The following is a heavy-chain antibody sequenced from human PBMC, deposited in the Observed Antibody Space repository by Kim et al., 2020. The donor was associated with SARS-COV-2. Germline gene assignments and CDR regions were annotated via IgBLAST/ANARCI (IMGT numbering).Heavy chain of an antibody. CDR2: INHSGST. CDR3: AAIGSSWSNQLGDYYYYYALDV. CDR1: GGSFSGYF. D-gene: IGHD6-13*01. Sequence: SETLSLTCAVYGGSFSGYFWSWIRQPPGKGLEWIGEINHSGSTAYNPSLNSRVTISADTSKNQFSLKLRSLTAADTAVYYCAAIGSSWSNQLGDYYYYYALDVWGQGTTVTVSS. V-gene: IGHV4-34*01. J-gene: IGHJ6*02.